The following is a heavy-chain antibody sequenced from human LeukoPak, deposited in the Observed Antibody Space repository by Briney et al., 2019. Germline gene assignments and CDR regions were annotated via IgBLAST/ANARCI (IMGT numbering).Heavy chain of an antibody. CDR3: ASHNDYGDYYYYDY. V-gene: IGHV1-18*01. CDR2: ISTYSGNT. J-gene: IGHJ4*02. D-gene: IGHD4-17*01. CDR1: GLTFTSYG. Sequence: ASVKVSCKASGLTFTSYGISWVRQALGQGLEWMGWISTYSGNTNYAQSLQGRVTMTTDTSTNTVYMELRSLGSDDTAVYYCASHNDYGDYYYYDYWGQGTLVTVSS.